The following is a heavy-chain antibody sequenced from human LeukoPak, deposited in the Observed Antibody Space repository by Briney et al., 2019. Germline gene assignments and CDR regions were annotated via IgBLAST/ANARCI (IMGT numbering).Heavy chain of an antibody. CDR3: ARGGLSYYYDSSGYTDRGVILPFDY. D-gene: IGHD3-22*01. CDR2: IYYSGST. Sequence: SQSLSLTCTVSGGSISSGDYYWSWIRQPPVKGLEWIGYIYYSGSTYYNSSLKSRVTISVDTSKNQFSLKLSSVTAADTAVYYCARGGLSYYYDSSGYTDRGVILPFDYWGQGTLVTVPS. V-gene: IGHV4-30-4*01. CDR1: GGSISSGDYY. J-gene: IGHJ4*02.